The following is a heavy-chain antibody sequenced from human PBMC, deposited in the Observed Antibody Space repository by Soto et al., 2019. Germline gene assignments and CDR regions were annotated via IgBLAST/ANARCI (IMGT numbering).Heavy chain of an antibody. V-gene: IGHV4-34*01. CDR3: ARVPNSGWYSYYYYGMDV. D-gene: IGHD6-19*01. Sequence: PSETLSLTCAVYGGSFSGYYWSWIRQPPGKGLEWIGEINHSGSTNYNPSLKSRVTISVDTSKNQFSLKLSSVTAADTAVYYCARVPNSGWYSYYYYGMDVWGQGTTVTVSS. CDR2: INHSGST. J-gene: IGHJ6*02. CDR1: GGSFSGYY.